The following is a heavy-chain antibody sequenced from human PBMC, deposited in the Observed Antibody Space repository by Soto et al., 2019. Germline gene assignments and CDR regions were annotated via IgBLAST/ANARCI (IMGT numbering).Heavy chain of an antibody. Sequence: SQTLSLTCAISRDSVSSNSAAWNWIRQSPSRGLEWLGRTYYRSKWYHDYAVSVKSRITINPDTSKNQFSLQLNSVTPEDTAVYYCARVGVSGTNYYYYGMDVWGQGTTVTVSS. V-gene: IGHV6-1*01. CDR3: ARVGVSGTNYYYYGMDV. J-gene: IGHJ6*02. CDR1: RDSVSSNSAA. CDR2: TYYRSKWYH. D-gene: IGHD6-19*01.